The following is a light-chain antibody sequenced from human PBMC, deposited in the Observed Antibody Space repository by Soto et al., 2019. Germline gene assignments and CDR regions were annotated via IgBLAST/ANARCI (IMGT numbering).Light chain of an antibody. CDR3: QQYTNWPIT. V-gene: IGKV3-15*01. CDR2: GIS. J-gene: IGKJ5*01. CDR1: QTVGKN. Sequence: EVVMTQSPATLSVSPGERATLSCRASQTVGKNYLAWYQQKPGQAPRLLIYGISARATGIPARFSGSGSGTEFTLTINSLQSEDFAVYYCQQYTNWPITFGPGTRLEIK.